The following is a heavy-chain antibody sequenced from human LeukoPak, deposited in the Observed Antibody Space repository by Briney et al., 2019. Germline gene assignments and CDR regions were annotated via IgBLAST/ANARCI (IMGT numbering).Heavy chain of an antibody. D-gene: IGHD3-9*01. J-gene: IGHJ4*02. V-gene: IGHV3-23*01. CDR1: GFTFSSYA. Sequence: GGSLRLSCAASGFTFSSYAMSWVRQAPGKGLEWVSAISGSGGSTYYADSVKGRFTISRDNSKNTLYLQMNSLRAEDTAVYYCAKHKGGFEKLYLDYWGQGTLVIVSS. CDR2: ISGSGGST. CDR3: AKHKGGFEKLYLDY.